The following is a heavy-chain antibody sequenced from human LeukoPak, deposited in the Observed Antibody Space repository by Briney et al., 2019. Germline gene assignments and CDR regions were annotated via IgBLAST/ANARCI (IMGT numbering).Heavy chain of an antibody. Sequence: GGSLRLSCTTSGFTFSSSAMSWVRQAPGKGLEWVSAISGSGGSTYYADSVKGRFTISRDNSKNTLYLQMNSLRAEDTAVYYCAKDRGNYDFWSGYYTGNWFDPWGQGTLVTVSS. D-gene: IGHD3-3*01. J-gene: IGHJ5*02. CDR1: GFTFSSSA. V-gene: IGHV3-23*01. CDR2: ISGSGGST. CDR3: AKDRGNYDFWSGYYTGNWFDP.